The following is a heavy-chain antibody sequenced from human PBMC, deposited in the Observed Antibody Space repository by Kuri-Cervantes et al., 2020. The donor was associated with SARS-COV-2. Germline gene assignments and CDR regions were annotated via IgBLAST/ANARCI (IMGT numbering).Heavy chain of an antibody. CDR1: GFTFSDYY. V-gene: IGHV3-11*05. CDR3: ARDRTRLRFSEWLLPIDAFDI. Sequence: GESLKISCAASGFTFSDYYMSWIRQAPGKGLEWVSYISSSSSYTNYADSVKGRFTISRDNAKNSLYLQMNSLRAEDTAVYYCARDRTRLRFSEWLLPIDAFDIWGQGTMVTVSS. D-gene: IGHD3-3*01. CDR2: ISSSSSYT. J-gene: IGHJ3*02.